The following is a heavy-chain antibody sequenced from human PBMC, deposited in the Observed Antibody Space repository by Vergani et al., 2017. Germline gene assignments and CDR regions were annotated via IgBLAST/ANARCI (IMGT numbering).Heavy chain of an antibody. CDR2: IRDDGSNK. CDR1: GFTFSSYG. CDR3: ACATYYVILTGHYPDY. D-gene: IGHD3-9*01. J-gene: IGHJ4*02. Sequence: QVQLVESGGGVVQPGGSLRLSCAASGFTFSSYGMHWVRQAPGKGLEWVAFIRDDGSNKYYADSVKGRFTISRDNSKNTLYLQMNSLRAEDTAVYYCACATYYVILTGHYPDYWGQGTLVTVSS. V-gene: IGHV3-30*02.